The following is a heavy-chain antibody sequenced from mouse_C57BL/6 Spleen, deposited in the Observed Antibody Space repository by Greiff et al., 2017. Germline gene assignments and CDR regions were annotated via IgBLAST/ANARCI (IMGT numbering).Heavy chain of an antibody. CDR3: ARDLLGFDY. J-gene: IGHJ2*01. D-gene: IGHD2-1*01. CDR2: IDPSDSYT. CDR1: GYTFTSYW. Sequence: QVQLKQPGAELVMPGASVKLSCKASGYTFTSYWMHWVKQRPGQGLEWIGEIDPSDSYTNYNQKFKGKSTLTVDKSSSTAYMQLSSLTSEDSAVYYCARDLLGFDYWGQGTTLTVSS. V-gene: IGHV1-69*01.